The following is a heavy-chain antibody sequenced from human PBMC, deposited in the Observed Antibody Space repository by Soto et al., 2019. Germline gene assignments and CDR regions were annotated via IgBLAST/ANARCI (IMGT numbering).Heavy chain of an antibody. J-gene: IGHJ6*02. CDR1: GGSISSGGYY. V-gene: IGHV4-31*03. CDR3: ARVDCSGGSCYYGMDV. Sequence: SETLSLTCTVSGGSISSGGYYWSWIRHHPGKGLEWIGYIYYSGSTYYNPSLKSRVTISVDTSKNQFSLKLSSVTAADTAVYYCARVDCSGGSCYYGMDVWGQGTTVTVS. D-gene: IGHD2-15*01. CDR2: IYYSGST.